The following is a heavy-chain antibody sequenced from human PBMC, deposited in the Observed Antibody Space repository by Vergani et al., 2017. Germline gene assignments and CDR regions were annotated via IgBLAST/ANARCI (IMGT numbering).Heavy chain of an antibody. D-gene: IGHD6-13*01. V-gene: IGHV4-30-2*01. CDR3: ARQSSIAAAGTSFDP. CDR1: GDSITNGGFS. Sequence: QLQLQESGSGLVKPSQTLSLTCAVSGDSITNGGFSWNWIRQPPGKGPEWIGYIFPSGNSDYNPSLKNRVSISLDKSKNQFSLWVNSVTAADTAVYYCARQSSIAAAGTSFDPWGQGTLVTVSS. CDR2: IFPSGNS. J-gene: IGHJ5*02.